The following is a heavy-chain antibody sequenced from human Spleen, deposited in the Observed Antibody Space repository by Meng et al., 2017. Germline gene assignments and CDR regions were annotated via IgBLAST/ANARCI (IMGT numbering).Heavy chain of an antibody. CDR2: IYSGGNT. Sequence: EVRLVESGGGLVQPGGSLSLSCAASGFTVSHNYMSWVRQAPGKGLEWVSVIYSGGNTYYADSVKGRFTISRDNSKNTVYLQMNSLRAEDTAIYYCARHDWFDPWGQGTLVTVSS. CDR3: ARHDWFDP. CDR1: GFTVSHNY. J-gene: IGHJ5*02. V-gene: IGHV3-66*04.